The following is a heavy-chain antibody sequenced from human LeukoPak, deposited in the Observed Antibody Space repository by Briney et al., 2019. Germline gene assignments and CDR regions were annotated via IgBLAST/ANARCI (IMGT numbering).Heavy chain of an antibody. CDR1: GFTVSSNY. CDR2: ISGNSVST. J-gene: IGHJ5*01. V-gene: IGHV3-23*01. CDR3: ARAYSSSWYDF. D-gene: IGHD6-13*01. Sequence: GGSLRLACAASGFTVSSNYMSWVCQAPGKGLEWVSGISGNSVSTYYADSVKGRFTISRDNSKNTLFLQMSSLRAEDTAVYYCARAYSSSWYDFWGQGTLVTVSS.